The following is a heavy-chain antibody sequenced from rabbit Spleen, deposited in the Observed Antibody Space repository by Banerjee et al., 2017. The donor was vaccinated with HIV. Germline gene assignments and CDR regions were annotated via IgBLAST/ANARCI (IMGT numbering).Heavy chain of an antibody. CDR3: TRNPSINDNYALTRLDL. V-gene: IGHV1S45*01. J-gene: IGHJ3*01. Sequence: QEQLEESGGGLVKPEGSLTLTCKASGVSLNDKDVMCWVRQAPGKGLEWIACINTGSSGSTNYASWAKGRFTISKTSSTTVTLQMTSPTAADTATYFCTRNPSINDNYALTRLDLWGPGTLVT. D-gene: IGHD1-1*01. CDR1: GVSLNDKDV. CDR2: INTGSSGST.